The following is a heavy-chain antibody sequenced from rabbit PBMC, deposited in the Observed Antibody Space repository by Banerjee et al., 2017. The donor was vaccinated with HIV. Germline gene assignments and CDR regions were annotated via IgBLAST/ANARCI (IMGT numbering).Heavy chain of an antibody. CDR3: GRDPGYVGDGWYLDL. Sequence: QEQLVEYGGDLVQPEGSLTLTCKASGLDFSSSNWIYWVRQAPGKGLEWIAYIYARSAGSTYYASWAKGRFTISRTSSTTVTLQMTSLTAADTATYFCGRDPGYVGDGWYLDLWGPGTLVTVS. V-gene: IGHV1S45*01. D-gene: IGHD7-1*01. CDR1: GLDFSSSNW. J-gene: IGHJ4*01. CDR2: IYARSAGST.